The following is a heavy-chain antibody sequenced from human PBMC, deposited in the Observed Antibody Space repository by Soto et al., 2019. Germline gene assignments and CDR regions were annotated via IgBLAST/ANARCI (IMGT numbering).Heavy chain of an antibody. CDR1: GFSLSTSGVG. CDR2: IYWDDDK. V-gene: IGHV2-5*02. Sequence: QITLKETGPTLVKPTQTLTLTCSFSGFSLSTSGVGVGWIRQPPGKALEWLALIYWDDDKRYNTSLMSRLAVTRDTSKDQVVLTLTDMAPVDTATYYCAHRRVRDLYFEYWGQGTPVTVSS. D-gene: IGHD2-21*02. CDR3: AHRRVRDLYFEY. J-gene: IGHJ4*02.